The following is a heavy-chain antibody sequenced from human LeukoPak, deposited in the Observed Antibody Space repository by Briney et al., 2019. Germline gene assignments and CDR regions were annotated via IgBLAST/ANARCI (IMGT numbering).Heavy chain of an antibody. V-gene: IGHV3-23*01. D-gene: IGHD5-18*01. CDR1: GFTFSSYA. CDR3: ARDRRYSYGTLYYYYGMDV. J-gene: IGHJ6*02. Sequence: PGGSLRLSCAASGFTFSSYAMSWVRQAPGKGLEWVSAISGSGGSTYYADSVKGRFTISRDNSKNTLYLQMNSLRAEDTAVYYCARDRRYSYGTLYYYYGMDVWGQGTTVTVSS. CDR2: ISGSGGST.